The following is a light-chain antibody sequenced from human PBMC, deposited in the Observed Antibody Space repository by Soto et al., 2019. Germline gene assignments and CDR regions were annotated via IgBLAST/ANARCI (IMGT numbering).Light chain of an antibody. Sequence: EIVLTQSPGTLSLSPGERATLSCRASQSVSGNYLAWYQQKPGQSPRLLIYGSSDRATGIPDRFSGSGSGTDFTLTITRVELEDFAVYYCQQYGSAPPYTFGQGTKLEIK. CDR2: GSS. CDR1: QSVSGNY. V-gene: IGKV3-20*01. J-gene: IGKJ2*01. CDR3: QQYGSAPPYT.